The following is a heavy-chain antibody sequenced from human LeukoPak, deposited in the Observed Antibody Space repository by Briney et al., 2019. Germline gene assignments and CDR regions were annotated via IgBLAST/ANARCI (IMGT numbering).Heavy chain of an antibody. CDR1: GGSISSGGYY. Sequence: SQTLSLTCTVSGGSISSGGYYWSWIRQHPGKGLEWIGYIYYSGSTYYNPSLKSRVTISVDTSKNQFSLKLSSVTAADTAVYYCVREGGSENCRPFDYWGQGTLVTVSS. CDR2: IYYSGST. V-gene: IGHV4-31*03. CDR3: VREGGSENCRPFDY. J-gene: IGHJ4*02. D-gene: IGHD3-16*01.